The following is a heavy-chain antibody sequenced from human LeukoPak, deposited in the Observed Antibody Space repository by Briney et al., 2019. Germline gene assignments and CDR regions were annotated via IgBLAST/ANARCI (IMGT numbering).Heavy chain of an antibody. Sequence: SETLSLTCTVSGGSISSYYWSWIRQPPGKGLEWIGYIYTSGSTNYNPSLKSRVTISVDTSKNQFSLKLSSVTAADTAVYYCARHEHYSSWPYDAFDIWGQGTMVTVSS. V-gene: IGHV4-4*09. CDR1: GGSISSYY. CDR3: ARHEHYSSWPYDAFDI. CDR2: IYTSGST. D-gene: IGHD6-6*01. J-gene: IGHJ3*02.